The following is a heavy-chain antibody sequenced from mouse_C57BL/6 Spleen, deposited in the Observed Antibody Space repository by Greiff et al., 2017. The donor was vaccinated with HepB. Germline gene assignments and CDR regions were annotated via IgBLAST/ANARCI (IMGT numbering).Heavy chain of an antibody. CDR1: GYTFTSYW. J-gene: IGHJ2*01. Sequence: QVQLQQPGAELVMPGASVKLSCKASGYTFTSYWMHWVKQRPGQGLEWIGEIDPSDSYTNYNQKFKGKSTLTVDKSSSTAYMHRSSLTSEDSAVYYWARWTMLVFDYWGQGTTLTVSS. CDR3: ARWTMLVFDY. V-gene: IGHV1-69*01. D-gene: IGHD1-1*02. CDR2: IDPSDSYT.